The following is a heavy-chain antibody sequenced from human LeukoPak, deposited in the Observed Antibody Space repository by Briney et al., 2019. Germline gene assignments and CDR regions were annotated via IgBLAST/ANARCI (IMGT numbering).Heavy chain of an antibody. V-gene: IGHV3-30*04. CDR2: ISYDGSHK. CDR3: ARGRGGRGWYFDL. D-gene: IGHD3-10*01. J-gene: IGHJ2*01. CDR1: GFTFSDYA. Sequence: GGSLRLSCAASGFTFSDYAMVWVRQAPGKGLEWVAIISYDGSHKFYADSVNGRFSISRDNFNSTLYLQVNSLTPEDTAVFYCARGRGGRGWYFDLWGRGALVTVSS.